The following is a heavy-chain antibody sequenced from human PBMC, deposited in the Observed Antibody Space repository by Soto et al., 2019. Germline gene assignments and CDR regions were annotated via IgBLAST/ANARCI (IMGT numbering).Heavy chain of an antibody. D-gene: IGHD4-17*01. CDR3: ARGTLYGDCKFDY. Sequence: SGGSLRLSCAASGFTFDDYGMSWVRQAPGKGLEWVSGINWNGGSTGYADSVKGRFTISRDNAKNSLYLQMNSLRAQDTALYHCARGTLYGDCKFDYWGQGTLVTVSS. J-gene: IGHJ4*02. CDR1: GFTFDDYG. V-gene: IGHV3-20*01. CDR2: INWNGGST.